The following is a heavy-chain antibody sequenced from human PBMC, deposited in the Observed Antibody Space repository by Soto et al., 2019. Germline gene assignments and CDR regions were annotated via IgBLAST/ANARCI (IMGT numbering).Heavy chain of an antibody. CDR2: INPKSGGT. V-gene: IGHV1-2*04. J-gene: IGHJ2*01. D-gene: IGHD6-13*01. Sequence: QVPLVQSGAEVKKPGASVKVSCKASGYTFTGYYMHLVRQAPGQGLEWMGWINPKSGGTNYAQKFQGWVTMTRDTSISTAYMELSRLRSDDTAVYYCARGSSWGWYFDLWGRGTLVTVSS. CDR1: GYTFTGYY. CDR3: ARGSSWGWYFDL.